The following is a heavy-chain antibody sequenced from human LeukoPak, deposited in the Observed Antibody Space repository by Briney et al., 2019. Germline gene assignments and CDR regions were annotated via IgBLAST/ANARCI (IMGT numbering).Heavy chain of an antibody. CDR1: GFTFSNYG. CDR3: AKTSEGDNNSFDI. Sequence: GGSLRLSCAASGFTFSNYGVDWVRQAPGKGLEWVAVISYDGSNKYYGDSAKGRFTISRDNSKNTLYLQMNSLRAEDTAVYYCAKTSEGDNNSFDIWGPGTMVTVSS. J-gene: IGHJ3*02. D-gene: IGHD1-1*01. V-gene: IGHV3-30*18. CDR2: ISYDGSNK.